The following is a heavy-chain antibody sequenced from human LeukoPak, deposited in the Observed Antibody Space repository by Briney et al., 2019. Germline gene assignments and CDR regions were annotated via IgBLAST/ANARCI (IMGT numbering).Heavy chain of an antibody. Sequence: PGGSLRLSCTASGFTFSSYAMTWVRQAPGKGLEWVSGISGSGGNTYYADSVKGRFTISRDNSKYTLYLRMSSLRADDTAVYYCAKGVYGNNSWEFDYWGQGALVTVSS. CDR2: ISGSGGNT. V-gene: IGHV3-23*01. J-gene: IGHJ4*02. CDR3: AKGVYGNNSWEFDY. D-gene: IGHD4-23*01. CDR1: GFTFSSYA.